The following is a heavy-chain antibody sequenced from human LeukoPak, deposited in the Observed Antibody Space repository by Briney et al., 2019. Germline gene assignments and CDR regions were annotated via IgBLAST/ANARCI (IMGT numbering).Heavy chain of an antibody. CDR3: ARDVKVGATSWFDY. Sequence: GGSLRLSCAASGFTFSSYSMNWVRQAPGKGLEWVSSISSSSSYIYYADSVKGRFTIFRDNAKNSLYLQMNSLRAEDTTVYYCARDVKVGATSWFDYWGQGTLVTVSS. D-gene: IGHD1-26*01. CDR2: ISSSSSYI. J-gene: IGHJ4*02. CDR1: GFTFSSYS. V-gene: IGHV3-21*01.